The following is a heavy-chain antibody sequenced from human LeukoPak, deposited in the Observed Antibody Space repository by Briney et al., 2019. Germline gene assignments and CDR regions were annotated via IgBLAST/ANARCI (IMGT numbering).Heavy chain of an antibody. D-gene: IGHD3-16*01. CDR2: ISGGGGRT. V-gene: IGHV3-23*01. J-gene: IGHJ4*02. CDR1: GFTFSSYA. Sequence: GESLRLSCAASGFTFSSYAMSWVRQAPGKGLEWVSTISGGGGRTWYADSVRGRFTISRDNSKNTVDVQLNSLRAEDTAVYYCAKFRGSEKTVIDCWGQGTLVTVSS. CDR3: AKFRGSEKTVIDC.